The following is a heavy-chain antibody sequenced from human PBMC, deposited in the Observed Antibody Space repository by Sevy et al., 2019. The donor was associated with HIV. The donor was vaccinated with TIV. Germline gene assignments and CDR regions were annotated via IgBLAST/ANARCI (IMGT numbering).Heavy chain of an antibody. J-gene: IGHJ6*02. CDR1: GYTFTSYG. Sequence: ASVKVSCKASGYTFTSYGISWVRQAPGQGLEWMGWISAYNGNTNYAQKLQGRVTMTTDTSTSTAYMELRSLRSDDTAVYYWARDQVIVVVVAATQVYYGMDVWGQGTTVTVSS. CDR3: ARDQVIVVVVAATQVYYGMDV. CDR2: ISAYNGNT. D-gene: IGHD2-15*01. V-gene: IGHV1-18*04.